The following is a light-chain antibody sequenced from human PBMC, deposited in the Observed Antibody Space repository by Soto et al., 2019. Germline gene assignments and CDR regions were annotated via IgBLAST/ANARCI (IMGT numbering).Light chain of an antibody. CDR2: AAS. Sequence: DIKMTQSPSSLSASVGDRVIITCRASQSISTYLNWYQQKVGKAPKLLIYAASSLQRGVPSRFSGSGSGTDFTLTISSLQPEDFATYYCQQSYSTPRTFGQGTKLEIK. CDR3: QQSYSTPRT. V-gene: IGKV1-39*01. CDR1: QSISTY. J-gene: IGKJ2*02.